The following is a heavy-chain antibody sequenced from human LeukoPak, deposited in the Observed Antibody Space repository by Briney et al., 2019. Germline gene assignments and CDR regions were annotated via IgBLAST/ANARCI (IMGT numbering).Heavy chain of an antibody. V-gene: IGHV4-59*01. CDR2: IYYSGST. CDR3: ARFGSGPFDY. CDR1: GGSISSYY. Sequence: SETLSLTCTVSGGSISSYYWSWVRQPPGKGLEWIGYIYYSGSTNYNPSLKSRVTISVDTSKNQFSLKLSSVTAADTAVYYCARFGSGPFDYWGQGTLVTVSS. D-gene: IGHD3-16*01. J-gene: IGHJ4*02.